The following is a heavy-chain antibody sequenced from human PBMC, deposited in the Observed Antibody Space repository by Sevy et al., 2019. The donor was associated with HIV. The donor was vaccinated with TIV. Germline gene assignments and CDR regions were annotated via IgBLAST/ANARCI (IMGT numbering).Heavy chain of an antibody. CDR2: IWYDGSNK. Sequence: GGSLRLSCAASGFTFSSYGMHWVRQAPGKGLEWVAVIWYDGSNKYYADSVKGRFTISRDNSKNTLYLQMNSLRAEDTAVYYCAREYDISGYYYGGWRGSYYYGMDVWGQGTTVTVSS. CDR3: AREYDISGYYYGGWRGSYYYGMDV. V-gene: IGHV3-33*01. D-gene: IGHD3-22*01. CDR1: GFTFSSYG. J-gene: IGHJ6*02.